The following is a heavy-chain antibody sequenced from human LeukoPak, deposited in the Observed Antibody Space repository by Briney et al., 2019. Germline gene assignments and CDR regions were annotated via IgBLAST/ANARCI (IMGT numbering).Heavy chain of an antibody. V-gene: IGHV3-11*01. D-gene: IGHD3-10*01. Sequence: GGSLRLSCEASGFTFSDYYMSWIRQAPGKGLEWVSYISNSGSTIYYADSVRGRFTISRDNAKNSLYLQMNSLRAEDTAVYYCARVGVGTMVRGVSYWYFDLWGRGTLVTVSS. CDR3: ARVGVGTMVRGVSYWYFDL. J-gene: IGHJ2*01. CDR2: ISNSGSTI. CDR1: GFTFSDYY.